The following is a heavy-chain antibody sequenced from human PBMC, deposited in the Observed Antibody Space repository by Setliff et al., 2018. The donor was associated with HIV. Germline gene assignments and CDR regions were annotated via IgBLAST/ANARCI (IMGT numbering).Heavy chain of an antibody. D-gene: IGHD3-9*01. CDR3: ARDRLPFHDNSHRNYCMDV. Sequence: PSETLSLTCAVSGGSISSSNWWSWVRQPPGKGLEWIGEIYYSGSTNYNPSLKSRVTISVDKSKNQFSLKLSSVTAADTAVYYCARDRLPFHDNSHRNYCMDVWGKGTTVTVSS. J-gene: IGHJ6*03. CDR2: IYYSGST. V-gene: IGHV4-4*02. CDR1: GGSISSSNW.